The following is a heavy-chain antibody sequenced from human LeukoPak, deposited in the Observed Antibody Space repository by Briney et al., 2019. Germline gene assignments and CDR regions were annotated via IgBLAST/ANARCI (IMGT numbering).Heavy chain of an antibody. CDR1: GGTFSSYA. D-gene: IGHD6-6*01. CDR2: IIPIFGTA. CDR3: ARELAYSSSGPFDY. J-gene: IGHJ4*02. V-gene: IGHV1-69*05. Sequence: GASVKVSCKAFGGTFSSYAISWVRQAPGQGLEWMGGIIPIFGTANYAQKFQGRVTITTDESTSTAYMELSSLRSEDTAVYYCARELAYSSSGPFDYRGQGTLVTVSS.